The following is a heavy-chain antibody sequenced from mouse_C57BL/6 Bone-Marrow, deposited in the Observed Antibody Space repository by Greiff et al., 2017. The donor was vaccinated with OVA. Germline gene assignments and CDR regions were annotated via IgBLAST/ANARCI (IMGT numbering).Heavy chain of an antibody. Sequence: EVMLVESGGGLVQPGGSLKLSCAASGFTFSDYGMAWVRQAPRKGPEWVAFISNLAYSIYYADTVTGRFTISRENAKNTLYLEMSSLRSEDTAMYYCARLDPAWFAYWGQGTLVTVSA. CDR3: ARLDPAWFAY. CDR1: GFTFSDYG. J-gene: IGHJ3*01. CDR2: ISNLAYSI. V-gene: IGHV5-15*01.